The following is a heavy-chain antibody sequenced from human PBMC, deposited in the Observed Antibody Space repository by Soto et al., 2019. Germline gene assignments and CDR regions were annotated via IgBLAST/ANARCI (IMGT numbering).Heavy chain of an antibody. J-gene: IGHJ4*02. V-gene: IGHV4-59*08. CDR2: IYYSGSS. CDR1: GGSIGNSY. CDR3: ARHSSSWPIFDY. D-gene: IGHD6-13*01. Sequence: QVQLQESGPGLVKPSETLSLTCTVSGGSIGNSYWSWIRQSPGKGLEWIGYIYYSGSSNYNPSLKSRVSISVDTSKNQFSLKLSSVTAADTAVYYWARHSSSWPIFDYWGQGTLVIVSS.